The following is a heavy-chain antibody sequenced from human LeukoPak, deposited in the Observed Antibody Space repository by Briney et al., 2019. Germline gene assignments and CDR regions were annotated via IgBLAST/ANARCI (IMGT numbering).Heavy chain of an antibody. V-gene: IGHV1-2*02. Sequence: ASVKVSCKDSGYTFTGYYMHWLRQAPGRGLEWMGWINPNSGGTNYAQKFQGRVTMTRDTSISTAYMELSRLRSDDTAVYYCARKGVPAAFLTKNNNWFAPWARETLVTVSS. D-gene: IGHD2-2*01. CDR1: GYTFTGYY. J-gene: IGHJ5*02. CDR3: ARKGVPAAFLTKNNNWFAP. CDR2: INPNSGGT.